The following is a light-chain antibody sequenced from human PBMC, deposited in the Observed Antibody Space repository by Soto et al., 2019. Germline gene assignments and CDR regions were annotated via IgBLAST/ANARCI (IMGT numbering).Light chain of an antibody. Sequence: DIQMTQSPSTLSASVGDRVTITCRASQSISSWLAWYQQKPGKAPKLLIYDASSLESGVPSRVSGSGSGTEFTLTISSLQPDDFATYYCQQYNSYPWTFGQGTKV. CDR3: QQYNSYPWT. CDR1: QSISSW. CDR2: DAS. J-gene: IGKJ1*01. V-gene: IGKV1-5*01.